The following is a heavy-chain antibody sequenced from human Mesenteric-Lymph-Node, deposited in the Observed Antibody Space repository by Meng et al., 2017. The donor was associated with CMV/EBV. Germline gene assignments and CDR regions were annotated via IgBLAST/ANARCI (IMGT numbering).Heavy chain of an antibody. CDR1: GGTFSSYA. Sequence: ACKASGGTFSSYAISWVRQAPGQELEWMGEIFPVFGTANYAQKYQGRVTVTADESTSTVYMELSSLRSEDTAVYYCARDAGYGELDWGQGTLVTVSS. CDR3: ARDAGYGELD. CDR2: IFPVFGTA. V-gene: IGHV1-69*01. J-gene: IGHJ4*02. D-gene: IGHD3-10*01.